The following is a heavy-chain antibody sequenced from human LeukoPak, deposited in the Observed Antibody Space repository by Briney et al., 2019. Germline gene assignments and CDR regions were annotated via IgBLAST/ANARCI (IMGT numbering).Heavy chain of an antibody. CDR1: GFTFSGYA. CDR3: AKDQGYSYGYHSQGNNWFDP. Sequence: PWGSLRLSCAASGFTFSGYAMSWVRQAPGKGLEWVSAISGSGGSTYYADSVKGRFTISRDNSKNTLYLQMNSLRAEDTAVYYCAKDQGYSYGYHSQGNNWFDPWGQGTLVTVSS. V-gene: IGHV3-23*01. CDR2: ISGSGGST. D-gene: IGHD5-18*01. J-gene: IGHJ5*02.